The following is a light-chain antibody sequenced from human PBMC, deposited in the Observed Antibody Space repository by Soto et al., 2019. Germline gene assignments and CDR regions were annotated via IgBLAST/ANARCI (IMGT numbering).Light chain of an antibody. CDR1: QSISSW. Sequence: DIQMTQSPSTLSASVGDRVTITCRASQSISSWLAWYQQKPGKAPKLLINKASSLESGVPSRFSGSGSGTDFTFTISSLQPEDIATYYCQQYDNLPLTFGGGTKVDIK. CDR3: QQYDNLPLT. V-gene: IGKV1-5*03. CDR2: KAS. J-gene: IGKJ4*01.